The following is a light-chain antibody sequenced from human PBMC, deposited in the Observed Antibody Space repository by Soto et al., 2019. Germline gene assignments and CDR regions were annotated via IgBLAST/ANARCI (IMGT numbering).Light chain of an antibody. J-gene: IGLJ2*01. V-gene: IGLV2-8*01. CDR3: SSYAASNNLGV. CDR1: SSDVGGYNY. CDR2: EVS. Sequence: QSALTQPPCASGSPGQSVTISCIGTSSDVGGYNYVSWYQQHPGKAPKLMIYEVSKRPSGVPDRFSGSKSGNTASLTVSGLQAEDEADYYCSSYAASNNLGVFGGGTKLTVL.